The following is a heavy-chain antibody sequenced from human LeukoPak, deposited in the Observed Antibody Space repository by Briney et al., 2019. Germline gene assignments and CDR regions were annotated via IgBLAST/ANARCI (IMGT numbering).Heavy chain of an antibody. J-gene: IGHJ4*02. CDR2: IKSKTDGGTT. V-gene: IGHV3-15*01. Sequence: GGSLRLSCAASGFTFSNAWMSWVRQAPGKGLEWVGRIKSKTDGGTTDYAAPVKGRFTISRDDSKNTLYLQMNSLKTEDTAVYYCTTDIYYYDSSGYIADYYFEYWGQGTLVTVSS. CDR1: GFTFSNAW. CDR3: TTDIYYYDSSGYIADYYFEY. D-gene: IGHD3-22*01.